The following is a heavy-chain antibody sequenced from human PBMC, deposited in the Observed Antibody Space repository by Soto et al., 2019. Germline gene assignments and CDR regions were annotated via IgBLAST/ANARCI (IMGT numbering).Heavy chain of an antibody. CDR2: IYYSGST. CDR3: ARERPEGSSPAP. Sequence: PSETLSLTCTVSGGSISSGDYYWSWIRQPPGKGLEWIGYIYYSGSTYYNPSLKSRVTISVDTSKNQFSLKLSSVTAADTAVYYCARERPEGSSPAPWGKGTLVTVSS. D-gene: IGHD6-13*01. J-gene: IGHJ5*02. V-gene: IGHV4-30-4*01. CDR1: GGSISSGDYY.